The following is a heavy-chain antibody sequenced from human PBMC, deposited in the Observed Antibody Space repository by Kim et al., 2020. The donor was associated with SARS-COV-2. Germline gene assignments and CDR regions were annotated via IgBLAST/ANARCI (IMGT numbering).Heavy chain of an antibody. V-gene: IGHV3-21*01. J-gene: IGHJ4*02. D-gene: IGHD3-22*01. CDR1: GFTFSSYN. CDR3: SGSRTDTSGYYY. Sequence: GGSLRLSCAASGFTFSSYNMNWVRQAPGKGLEWVSSISTSSSYIYYADSMKGRFTISRDNAKNSLYLQMNSLRAEDTAVYFCSGSRTDTSGYYYWGQGTLVTVSS. CDR2: ISTSSSYI.